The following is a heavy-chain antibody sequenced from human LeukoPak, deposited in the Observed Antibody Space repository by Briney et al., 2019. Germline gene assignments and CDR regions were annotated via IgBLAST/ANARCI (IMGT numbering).Heavy chain of an antibody. V-gene: IGHV1-8*03. CDR3: ARGRVPAAIQDY. J-gene: IGHJ4*02. D-gene: IGHD2-2*01. CDR1: GYTFTSYD. Sequence: ASVKVSCKASGYTFTSYDINWVRQATGQGLEWMGWMNPNSGNTGYAQKFQGRVTITRNTSISTAYMELSSLRSEDTAVYYCARGRVPAAIQDYWGQGTLVTVPS. CDR2: MNPNSGNT.